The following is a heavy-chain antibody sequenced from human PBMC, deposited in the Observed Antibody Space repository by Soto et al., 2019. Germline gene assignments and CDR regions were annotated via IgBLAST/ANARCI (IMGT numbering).Heavy chain of an antibody. J-gene: IGHJ4*02. CDR3: AKSSQYSNYAFDY. D-gene: IGHD4-4*01. V-gene: IGHV3-30*18. CDR2: ISYDGSNK. Sequence: QVQLVESGGGVVQPGRSLRLSCAASGFTFSSYGMHWVRQAPGKGLEWVAVISYDGSNKYYADSVKGRFTISRDNSKNTLYLQMNSLRAEDTAVYSFAKSSQYSNYAFDYLGQGTLFTVSS. CDR1: GFTFSSYG.